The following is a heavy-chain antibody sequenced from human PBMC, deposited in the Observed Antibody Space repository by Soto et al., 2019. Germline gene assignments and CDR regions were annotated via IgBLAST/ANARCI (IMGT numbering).Heavy chain of an antibody. V-gene: IGHV1-46*01. CDR1: GYTFTSYY. Sequence: QVELVQYGAEVKKHGASVKVSCNASGYTFTSYYMHWVRQAPGQGLEWMGIINPSGGGTSYGQKFHGTVTMSRDTSPSRVVMGLSSLRSEDTAVYYCARGGDTSNGGFDYCGQGTLVTASS. CDR2: INPSGGGT. CDR3: ARGGDTSNGGFDY. D-gene: IGHD2-21*02. J-gene: IGHJ4*02.